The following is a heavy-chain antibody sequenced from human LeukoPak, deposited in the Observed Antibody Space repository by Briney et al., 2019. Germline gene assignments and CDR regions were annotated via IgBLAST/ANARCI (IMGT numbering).Heavy chain of an antibody. CDR1: GFTFSSYA. Sequence: GGSLRLSCAASGFTFSSYAMSWVRQAPGKGLEWVAVIAADGGVKHYADSVKGRFTLSRDNSKNTLSLQMNSLSVEDTAVYYCAREATWGQWYFDHWGQGTPVTVSS. J-gene: IGHJ4*02. V-gene: IGHV3-30*03. CDR3: AREATWGQWYFDH. CDR2: IAADGGVK. D-gene: IGHD6-19*01.